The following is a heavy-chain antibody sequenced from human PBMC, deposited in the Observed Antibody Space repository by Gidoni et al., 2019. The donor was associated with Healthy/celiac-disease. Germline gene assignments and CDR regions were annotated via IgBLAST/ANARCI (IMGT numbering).Heavy chain of an antibody. CDR1: GFTFIGYA. Sequence: EVQLLESGGGLVQPGGSLRLSCAASGFTFIGYAMSWVRQAPGKGLGWGSAISGSGGSTYYADSVKGRFTISRDNSKNTLYLQMNSLRAEDTAVYYCAKDLSGSGWVIYFQHWGQGTLVTVSS. CDR2: ISGSGGST. D-gene: IGHD6-19*01. J-gene: IGHJ1*01. CDR3: AKDLSGSGWVIYFQH. V-gene: IGHV3-23*01.